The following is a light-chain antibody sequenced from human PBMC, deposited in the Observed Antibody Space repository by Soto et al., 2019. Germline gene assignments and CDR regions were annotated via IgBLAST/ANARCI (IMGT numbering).Light chain of an antibody. J-gene: IGKJ1*01. CDR2: WAS. CDR1: RSVLYSSNNKNY. CDR3: QQYYSTPRT. V-gene: IGKV4-1*01. Sequence: DIVMTQSPDSLAVSLGERATINCKSSRSVLYSSNNKNYLAWYQQKPRQSPKLLIYWASTWESGVPDRFSGSGSGTDFTLTISSLQAEDVAVYYCQQYYSTPRTFGQGTKVEIK.